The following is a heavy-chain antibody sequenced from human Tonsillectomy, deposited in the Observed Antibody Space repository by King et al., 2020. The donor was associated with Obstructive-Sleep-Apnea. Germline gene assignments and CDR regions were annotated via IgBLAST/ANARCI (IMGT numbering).Heavy chain of an antibody. D-gene: IGHD6-19*01. J-gene: IGHJ4*02. CDR1: GFTFDDYA. CDR3: AKDKDSSGWYADY. CDR2: ISWNSGSI. V-gene: IGHV3-9*01. Sequence: EVQLVESGGGLVQPGRSLRLSCVASGFTFDDYAMHWFRQAPGKGLEWVSGISWNSGSIGYVDSVKGRFTISRDNVKKSLYLQMNSLRVEDTALYYCAKDKDSSGWYADYWGQGTLVTVSS.